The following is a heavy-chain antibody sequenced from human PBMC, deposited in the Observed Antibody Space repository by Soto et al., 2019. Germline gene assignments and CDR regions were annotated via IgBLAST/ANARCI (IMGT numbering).Heavy chain of an antibody. V-gene: IGHV3-53*01. CDR2: IYSGGST. J-gene: IGHJ4*02. D-gene: IGHD2-21*02. Sequence: GGSLRLSCAASGFTVSSNYMSWVRQAPGKGLEWVSVIYSGGSTYYADSVKGRFAISRDNSKNTLYLQMNSLRAEDTAVYYCARDRRLYCGGDCYYYYFDYWGQGTLVTVSS. CDR3: ARDRRLYCGGDCYYYYFDY. CDR1: GFTVSSNY.